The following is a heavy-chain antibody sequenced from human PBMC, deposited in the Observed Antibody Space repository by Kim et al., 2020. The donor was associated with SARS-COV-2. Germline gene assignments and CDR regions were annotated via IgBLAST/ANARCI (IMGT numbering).Heavy chain of an antibody. Sequence: GGSLRLSCAASGFTFSDQYMSWVRQAPGKGLEWLGRIRDKANNYATNYAASVKGRFTISRDDSKNSLDLQMNSLKTEDTAVYYCFSWDPKWELGNWGQGTLVTVSS. J-gene: IGHJ4*02. V-gene: IGHV3-72*01. CDR3: FSWDPKWELGN. CDR1: GFTFSDQY. D-gene: IGHD1-26*01. CDR2: IRDKANNYAT.